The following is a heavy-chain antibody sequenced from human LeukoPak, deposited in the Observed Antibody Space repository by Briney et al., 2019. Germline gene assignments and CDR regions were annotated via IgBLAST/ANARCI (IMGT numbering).Heavy chain of an antibody. V-gene: IGHV3-23*01. CDR3: AKGLDTAMVVLCDY. CDR1: GFTFSSYA. CDR2: IIGSGGGT. J-gene: IGHJ4*02. D-gene: IGHD5-18*01. Sequence: HPGGSLRLSCAASGFTFSSYAMSWVRQAPGKGLEWVSAIIGSGGGTYYADSVKGRFTISRDNSKNTLYLQMNSLRAEDTAVYYCAKGLDTAMVVLCDYWGQGTLVTVSS.